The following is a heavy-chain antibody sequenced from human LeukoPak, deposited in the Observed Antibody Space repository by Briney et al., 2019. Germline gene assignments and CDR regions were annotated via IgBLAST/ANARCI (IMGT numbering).Heavy chain of an antibody. D-gene: IGHD4-17*01. CDR1: GGFISTTNW. V-gene: IGHV4-4*02. CDR2: IYHSGTT. CDR3: ARETTVTTAHWFDP. Sequence: PSETLSLTCAVSGGFISTTNWWTWVRQPPGKALEWIGEIYHSGTTNYNPSLKSRVTISVDTSKNQFSLKLTSVTAADTAVYYCARETTVTTAHWFDPWGQGTLVTVSS. J-gene: IGHJ5*02.